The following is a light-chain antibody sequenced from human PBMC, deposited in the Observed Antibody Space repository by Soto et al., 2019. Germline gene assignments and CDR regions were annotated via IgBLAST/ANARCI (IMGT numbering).Light chain of an antibody. Sequence: IVLTQSPGTLSLSPGDRATLSCRASQRVSARYLAWYHQKPGQAPRLLIFGASDRATGISARFSGSGSGTDFTLTISSLEPEDFAVYYCQQRSKWPPEVTFGQGTRLEIK. CDR1: QRVSARY. J-gene: IGKJ5*01. CDR3: QQRSKWPPEVT. CDR2: GAS. V-gene: IGKV3-11*01.